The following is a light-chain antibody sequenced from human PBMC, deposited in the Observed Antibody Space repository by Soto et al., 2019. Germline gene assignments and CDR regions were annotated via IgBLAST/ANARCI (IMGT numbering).Light chain of an antibody. CDR1: HDVSRN. CDR2: DAS. V-gene: IGKV1-33*01. J-gene: IGKJ4*01. CDR3: QQYNWLLS. Sequence: DIQMTQSPASLSASEGERVTITCKSSHDVSRNLNWFQQKPGEAPQLLIYDASTWARGVPSRFSGSGSGTDITITISSQPTEDAATYYWQQYNWLLSFGGGTEVEIK.